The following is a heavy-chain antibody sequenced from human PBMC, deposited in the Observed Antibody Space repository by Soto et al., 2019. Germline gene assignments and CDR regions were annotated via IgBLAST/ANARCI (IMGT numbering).Heavy chain of an antibody. CDR1: GGSFSGYY. CDR3: ARGGRKYYGSGSYYPPAYYYYYGMDV. V-gene: IGHV4-34*01. D-gene: IGHD3-10*01. CDR2: INHSGST. J-gene: IGHJ6*02. Sequence: SETLSLTCAVYGGSFSGYYWSWIRQPPGKGLEWIGEINHSGSTNYNPSLKSRVTISVDTSKNQFSLKLSSVTAADTAVYYCARGGRKYYGSGSYYPPAYYYYYGMDVWGQGTTVT.